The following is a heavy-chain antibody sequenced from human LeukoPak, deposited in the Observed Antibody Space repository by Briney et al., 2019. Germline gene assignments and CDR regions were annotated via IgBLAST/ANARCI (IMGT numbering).Heavy chain of an antibody. V-gene: IGHV3-7*01. J-gene: IGHJ4*02. Sequence: GGSLRLSCAASGFSFGSIWMNWVRQAPGKGLEWVASIKPDGTEENYVDSVKGRFTISRDNAKDSLYLQMNSLRAEDTAVYYCGTDFNWANYWGQGTLVTVSS. CDR3: GTDFNWANY. CDR2: IKPDGTEE. D-gene: IGHD3-9*01. CDR1: GFSFGSIW.